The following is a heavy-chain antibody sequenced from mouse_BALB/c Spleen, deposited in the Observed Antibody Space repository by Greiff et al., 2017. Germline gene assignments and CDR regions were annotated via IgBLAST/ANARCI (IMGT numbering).Heavy chain of an antibody. CDR3: ARSRDGYYNYAMDY. Sequence: EVQGVESGGGLVQPGGSRKLSCAASGFTFSSFGMHWVRQAPEKGLEWVAYISSGSSTIYYADTVKGRFTISRDNPKNTLFLQMTSLRSEDTAMYYCARSRDGYYNYAMDYWGQGTSVTVSS. J-gene: IGHJ4*01. D-gene: IGHD2-3*01. V-gene: IGHV5-17*02. CDR1: GFTFSSFG. CDR2: ISSGSSTI.